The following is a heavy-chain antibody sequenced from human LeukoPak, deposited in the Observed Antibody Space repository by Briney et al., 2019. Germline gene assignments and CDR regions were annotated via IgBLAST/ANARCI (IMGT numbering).Heavy chain of an antibody. Sequence: PGRSLRLSCAASGFTFSSYGMHWVRLAPGKGLEWVAVIWYDGSNKYYADSVKGRFTISRDNSKNTLYLQMNSLRAEDTAVYYCARSSSYYPDYWGQGTLVTVSS. CDR1: GFTFSSYG. D-gene: IGHD3-22*01. J-gene: IGHJ4*02. CDR2: IWYDGSNK. V-gene: IGHV3-33*01. CDR3: ARSSSYYPDY.